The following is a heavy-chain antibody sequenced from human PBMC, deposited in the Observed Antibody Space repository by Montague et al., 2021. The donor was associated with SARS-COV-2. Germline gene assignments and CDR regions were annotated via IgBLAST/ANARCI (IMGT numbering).Heavy chain of an antibody. Sequence: PALVKPTQTLTLTCTFSGFSLSTSGMCVSWIRQPPGKALEWLALIDWGDDKYYSTSLKTRLTISKDTSKNQVVLTMTNMDPVDTATYYCARIRYDILTGYYYGMDVWGQGTTVTVSS. CDR1: GFSLSTSGMC. J-gene: IGHJ6*02. V-gene: IGHV2-70*01. CDR2: IDWGDDK. D-gene: IGHD3-9*01. CDR3: ARIRYDILTGYYYGMDV.